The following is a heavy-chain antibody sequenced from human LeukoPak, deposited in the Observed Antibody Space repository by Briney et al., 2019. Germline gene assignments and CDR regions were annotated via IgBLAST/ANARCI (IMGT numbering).Heavy chain of an antibody. D-gene: IGHD6-19*01. V-gene: IGHV4-39*01. CDR3: ARHPSQWLVGHMIDY. J-gene: IGHJ4*02. CDR1: GGSFSGYY. Sequence: SETLSLTCAVYGGSFSGYYWGWIRQPPGKWLEWIGSIYYSGSTYYNPSLKSRVTISVDTSKNQFSLKLSSVTAADTAVYYCARHPSQWLVGHMIDYWGQGTLVTVSS. CDR2: IYYSGST.